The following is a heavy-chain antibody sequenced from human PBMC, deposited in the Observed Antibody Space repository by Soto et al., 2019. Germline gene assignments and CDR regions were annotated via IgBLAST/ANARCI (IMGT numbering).Heavy chain of an antibody. Sequence: QVQLVQSGAEVKKPGASVKVSCKASGYSFTDYHIHWVRQAPGQGLEWLGRINPKSGGTSTAQKFQGWVTMTTDTSISTADMELTRLTSDDTAIYYCARGDSTDCSNRVCSFFYNHDMDVWGQGATVTVSS. V-gene: IGHV1-2*04. CDR1: GYSFTDYH. J-gene: IGHJ6*02. CDR3: ARGDSTDCSNRVCSFFYNHDMDV. CDR2: INPKSGGT. D-gene: IGHD2-8*01.